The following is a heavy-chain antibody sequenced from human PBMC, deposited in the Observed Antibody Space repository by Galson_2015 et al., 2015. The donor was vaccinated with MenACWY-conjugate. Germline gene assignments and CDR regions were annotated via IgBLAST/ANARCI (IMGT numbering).Heavy chain of an antibody. J-gene: IGHJ4*02. CDR3: VKAKLVLFDY. D-gene: IGHD6-6*01. Sequence: SLRLSCAASGFTFSSYAMHWVRQAPGKGLEYVSAISSNGGTTYYTDSVKGRFTISRDNSKNTLYLQMSSLRAEDTAVHYCVKAKLVLFDYWGQVTLVTVSS. CDR2: ISSNGGTT. CDR1: GFTFSSYA. V-gene: IGHV3-64D*06.